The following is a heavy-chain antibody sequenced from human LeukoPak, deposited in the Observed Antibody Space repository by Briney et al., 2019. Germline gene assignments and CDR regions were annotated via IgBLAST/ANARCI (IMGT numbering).Heavy chain of an antibody. CDR1: GFTFSNYW. J-gene: IGHJ4*02. D-gene: IGHD3-22*01. CDR2: INSDGSST. CDR3: VKGSEGYSDSKSDY. Sequence: GGSLRLSCAASGFTFSNYWVHWVRQAPGKGLVWVSRINSDGSSTSYADSVKGRFTISRDNSKNRLYPQMSSLRAEDTAVYYCVKGSEGYSDSKSDYWGQGTLVTVSS. V-gene: IGHV3-74*01.